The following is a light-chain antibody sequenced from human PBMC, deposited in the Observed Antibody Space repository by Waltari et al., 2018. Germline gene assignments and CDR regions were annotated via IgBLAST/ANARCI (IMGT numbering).Light chain of an antibody. Sequence: QSVLTQPPSASGTPGQRVTISCSGSRSNIGRNTVNWYQQLPGTAPKLLTYTISRRPSGVPDRFSGSKSGTSASLASSGLQSEDEADYYCAAWDDSLNGPVFGTGTKVTVL. CDR2: TIS. V-gene: IGLV1-44*01. CDR3: AAWDDSLNGPV. J-gene: IGLJ1*01. CDR1: RSNIGRNT.